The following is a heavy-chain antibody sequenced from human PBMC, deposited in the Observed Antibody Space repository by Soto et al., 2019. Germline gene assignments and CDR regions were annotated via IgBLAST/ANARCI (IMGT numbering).Heavy chain of an antibody. D-gene: IGHD4-17*01. CDR2: IYYIGNT. Sequence: SGTLSLTCTVSGGSISTRSSYWGWIRQPPGKGLEWIGSIYYIGNTYYNPSLKSRVAISIDSSKTRFSLNLISVTTADTAVYYCGAQDYVPKPYPFDTWYPGTMVTLSS. CDR1: GGSISTRSSY. J-gene: IGHJ4*02. CDR3: GAQDYVPKPYPFDT. V-gene: IGHV4-39*02.